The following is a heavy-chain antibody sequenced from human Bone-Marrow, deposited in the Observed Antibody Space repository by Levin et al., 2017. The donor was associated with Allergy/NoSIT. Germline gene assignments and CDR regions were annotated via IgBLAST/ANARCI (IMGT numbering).Heavy chain of an antibody. D-gene: IGHD6-6*01. CDR3: ARGEYSTSEIDF. J-gene: IGHJ4*02. Sequence: SQTLSLPCTVSRGSIRNSYWNWIRQPPGKGLEWIGYISYTESTNYSPALKSRVTISVDTSENQFSLRLTSVTAADTAVYYCARGEYSTSEIDFWGQGILITVSS. CDR1: RGSIRNSY. CDR2: ISYTEST. V-gene: IGHV4-59*01.